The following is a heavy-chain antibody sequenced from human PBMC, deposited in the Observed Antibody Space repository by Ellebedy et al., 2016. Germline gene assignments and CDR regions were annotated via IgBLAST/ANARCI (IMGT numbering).Heavy chain of an antibody. J-gene: IGHJ6*02. CDR1: GFTFSSYG. CDR2: ISYDGSNK. CDR3: LDYDSSGYYGMDV. Sequence: GESLKISXAASGFTFSSYGMHWVRQAPGKGLEWVAVISYDGSNKYYADSVKGRFTISRDDSKNTLYLQMNSLKTEDTAVYYCLDYDSSGYYGMDVWGQGTTVTVSS. V-gene: IGHV3-30*03. D-gene: IGHD3-22*01.